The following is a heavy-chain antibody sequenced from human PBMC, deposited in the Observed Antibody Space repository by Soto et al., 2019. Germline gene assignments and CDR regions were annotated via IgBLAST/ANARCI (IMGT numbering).Heavy chain of an antibody. CDR1: GFTFGDYA. V-gene: IGHV3-49*03. J-gene: IGHJ4*02. CDR2: IRSKAYGGTT. Sequence: GGSLRLSCTASGFTFGDYAMSWFRQAPGKGLEWVGFIRSKAYGGTTEYAASVKGRFTISRDDSKSIAYLQMNSLKTEDTAVYYCTRDLSIHYGDYVGGEYYFDYWGQGTLVTVSS. CDR3: TRDLSIHYGDYVGGEYYFDY. D-gene: IGHD4-17*01.